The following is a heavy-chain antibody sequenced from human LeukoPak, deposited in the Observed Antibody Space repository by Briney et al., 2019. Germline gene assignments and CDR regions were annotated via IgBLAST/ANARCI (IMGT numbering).Heavy chain of an antibody. D-gene: IGHD1-1*01. CDR1: GGSISSNNW. V-gene: IGHV4-4*02. CDR2: IYHSGSP. Sequence: SETLSLTCAVSGGSISSNNWWGWVRQPPGKGLEWIGEIYHSGSPNYNPSLKSRVTISVDKSRNHFSLNLSSVTAADTAVYYCARVNINNWHSCDFWGQGTLVTVSS. J-gene: IGHJ4*02. CDR3: ARVNINNWHSCDF.